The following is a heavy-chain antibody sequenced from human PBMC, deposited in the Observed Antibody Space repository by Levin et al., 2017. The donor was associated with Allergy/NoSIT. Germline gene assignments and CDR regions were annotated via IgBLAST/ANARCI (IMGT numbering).Heavy chain of an antibody. CDR2: IKQDVSEK. CDR1: GFTFSSYW. CDR3: ARDTVRGGNYDYGMDV. V-gene: IGHV3-7*01. J-gene: IGHJ6*02. Sequence: PGGSLRLSCAASGFTFSSYWMSWVRQAPGKGLEWVANIKQDVSEKYYVDSVKGRFTISRDNAKNSLYLQMNSLRAEDTAVYYCARDTVRGGNYDYGMDVWGQGTTVTVSS. D-gene: IGHD3-10*01.